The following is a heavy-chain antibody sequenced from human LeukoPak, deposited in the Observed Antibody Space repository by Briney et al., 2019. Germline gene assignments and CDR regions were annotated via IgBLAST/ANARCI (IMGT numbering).Heavy chain of an antibody. CDR3: ARGPGSSSAYYYYGMDV. Sequence: GGSLRLSCAASGFTVSSNYMSWVRQAPGKGPEWVSVIYSGGSTYYADSVKGRFTISRDNSKNTLYLQMNSLRAEDTAVYYCARGPGSSSAYYYYGMDVWGQGTTVTVSS. D-gene: IGHD6-6*01. J-gene: IGHJ6*02. CDR1: GFTVSSNY. CDR2: IYSGGST. V-gene: IGHV3-66*01.